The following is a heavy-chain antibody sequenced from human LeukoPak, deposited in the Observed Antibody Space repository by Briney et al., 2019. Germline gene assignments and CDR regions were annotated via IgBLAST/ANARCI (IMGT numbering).Heavy chain of an antibody. D-gene: IGHD6-13*01. Sequence: PSETLSLTCTVSGGSISSYYWSWIRQPPGKGLEWIGYIYYSGSTNYNPSLKSRVTISVDTSKNQFSLKLSSVTAADTAVYYCARRFQQQLGGGYYYYYGMDVWGQGTTVTVSS. CDR2: IYYSGST. J-gene: IGHJ6*02. V-gene: IGHV4-59*08. CDR3: ARRFQQQLGGGYYYYYGMDV. CDR1: GGSISSYY.